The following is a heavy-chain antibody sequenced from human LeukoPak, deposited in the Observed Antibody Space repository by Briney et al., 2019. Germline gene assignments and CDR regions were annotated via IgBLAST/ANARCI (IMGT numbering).Heavy chain of an antibody. CDR2: MNPNSGNK. J-gene: IGHJ6*03. CDR1: GYSFTNFD. V-gene: IGHV1-8*01. Sequence: ASVKVSCKASGYSFTNFDINWVRQATGQGLEWMGWMNPNSGNKGYAQKFQGRVTMTMNTSITTAYMELSSLRSEDTAVYYCARGPQWRGDYYFMDVWGRGTTVTVSS. CDR3: ARGPQWRGDYYFMDV. D-gene: IGHD6-19*01.